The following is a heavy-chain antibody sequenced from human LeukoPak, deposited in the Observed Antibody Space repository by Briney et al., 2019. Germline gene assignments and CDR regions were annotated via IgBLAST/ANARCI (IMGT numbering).Heavy chain of an antibody. Sequence: GGSLRLSCAASGFTFSSYSMNWVRQAPGKGLEWVSSISSSSSYIYYADSVKGRFTISRDNGKNSLYLQMNSLRAEDTAVYYCARDYYDSPRFDPWGQGTLVTVSS. V-gene: IGHV3-21*01. CDR1: GFTFSSYS. J-gene: IGHJ5*02. CDR3: ARDYYDSPRFDP. CDR2: ISSSSSYI. D-gene: IGHD3-22*01.